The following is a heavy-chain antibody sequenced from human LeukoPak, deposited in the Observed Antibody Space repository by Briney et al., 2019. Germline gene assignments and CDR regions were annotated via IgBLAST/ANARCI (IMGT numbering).Heavy chain of an antibody. V-gene: IGHV4-61*02. CDR2: IYASGST. J-gene: IGHJ1*01. D-gene: IGHD1-7*01. CDR1: GGSISSGSYY. Sequence: PSETLSLTCTVSGGSISSGSYYWSWIRQPAGKGLEWIGRIYASGSTNYNPSLKSRVTVSIDTSKNQFSLKLSSVTAADTAVYYCVRTGRITGTFQHWGQGTLVTVSS. CDR3: VRTGRITGTFQH.